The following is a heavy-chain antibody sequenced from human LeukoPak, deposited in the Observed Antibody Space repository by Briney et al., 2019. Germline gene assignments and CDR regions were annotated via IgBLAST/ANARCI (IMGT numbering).Heavy chain of an antibody. CDR3: ARVGTTSNFYYYYGMDV. J-gene: IGHJ6*02. CDR2: INSDGGTT. CDR1: GFTFSSYW. D-gene: IGHD2/OR15-2a*01. Sequence: PGGSLRLSCAASGFTFSSYWMYWVRQAPGKGLVWVSRINSDGGTTSYADSVKGRFTISRDNAKNTLYLQMNSLRAEDTAVYYCARVGTTSNFYYYYGMDVWGQGTTVTVSS. V-gene: IGHV3-74*01.